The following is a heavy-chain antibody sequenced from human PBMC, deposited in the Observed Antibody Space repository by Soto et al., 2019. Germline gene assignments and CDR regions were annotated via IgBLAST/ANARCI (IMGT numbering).Heavy chain of an antibody. CDR3: YYYYGMDV. V-gene: IGHV1-69*02. J-gene: IGHJ6*02. CDR1: GGTFSRYS. Sequence: QVQLVQSGAEVKKPVSSLKVSCKASGGTFSRYSISWVRQAPGQGLEWMGRITPILGIANYAQNFQGRVTIRSQDTAVYYCAGAAYNRVVVAATSGWYYYYGMDVWGQWTTVTFPS. CDR2: ITPILGIA. D-gene: IGHD2-15*01.